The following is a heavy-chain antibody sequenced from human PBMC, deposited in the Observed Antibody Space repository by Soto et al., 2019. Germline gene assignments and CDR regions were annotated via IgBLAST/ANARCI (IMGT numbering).Heavy chain of an antibody. Sequence: QVQLQESGPGLMKPSETLSLTCTVSGASITSSSYWSWIRQPAGKGLEWIGRFSLSGTTNYNPSLRSPVTMSADVSKNQFSLRLTSVTAADTALSYCARGMTPPGAPAWYYFDSWGQGTLVTVSS. V-gene: IGHV4-4*07. CDR2: FSLSGTT. CDR1: GASITSSSY. J-gene: IGHJ4*02. D-gene: IGHD2-8*02. CDR3: ARGMTPPGAPAWYYFDS.